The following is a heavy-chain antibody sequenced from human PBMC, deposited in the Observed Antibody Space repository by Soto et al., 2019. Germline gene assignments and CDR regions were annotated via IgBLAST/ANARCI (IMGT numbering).Heavy chain of an antibody. Sequence: PGGSLRFSCAASGFTFRNYGMNWVRQAPGKGLEWVSAIGGSDGSTHYADSVEGRLTISRDNSKNTLYLQINSLRAEDTAVYYCAKEGSTSYAFFDSWGQGTLVTVSS. CDR1: GFTFRNYG. V-gene: IGHV3-23*01. CDR3: AKEGSTSYAFFDS. D-gene: IGHD6-6*01. CDR2: IGGSDGST. J-gene: IGHJ4*02.